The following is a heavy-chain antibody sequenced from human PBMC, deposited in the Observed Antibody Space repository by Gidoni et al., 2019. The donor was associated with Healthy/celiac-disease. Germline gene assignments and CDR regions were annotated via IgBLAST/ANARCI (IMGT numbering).Heavy chain of an antibody. CDR3: ASSHSGYPPREAYYFDY. Sequence: QVQLVESGGGLVKPGWSLRLSCAASGFTFSAYYMSWIRQAPGKGLEWVSYISSSGSTIYYADSVKGRFTISRDNAKNSLYLQMNSLRAEDTAVYYCASSHSGYPPREAYYFDYWGQGTLVTVSS. V-gene: IGHV3-11*01. J-gene: IGHJ4*02. CDR1: GFTFSAYY. CDR2: ISSSGSTI. D-gene: IGHD3-22*01.